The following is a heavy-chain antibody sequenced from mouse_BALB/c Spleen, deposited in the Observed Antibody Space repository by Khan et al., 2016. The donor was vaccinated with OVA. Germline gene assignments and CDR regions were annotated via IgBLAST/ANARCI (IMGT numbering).Heavy chain of an antibody. J-gene: IGHJ3*01. D-gene: IGHD4-1*01. V-gene: IGHV14-3*02. CDR1: GFNITDTY. CDR3: AREYWDVFAY. CDR2: IDPANGNT. Sequence: VQLQQSGAELVKPGASVKLSCSASGFNITDTYMHWVKQRPEQGLDWIGRIDPANGNTKYDPKFQGKATLTADTSSNTAYLQLSRLTSEDTAGYYCAREYWDVFAYWGQGTLVTVSA.